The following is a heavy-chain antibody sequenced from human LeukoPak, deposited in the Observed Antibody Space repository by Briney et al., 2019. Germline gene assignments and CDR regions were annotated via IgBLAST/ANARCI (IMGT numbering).Heavy chain of an antibody. CDR1: GGSFSGYY. CDR3: ARGERSLVAAQFDL. J-gene: IGHJ2*01. D-gene: IGHD2-15*01. CDR2: INHSGST. Sequence: SETLSLTCAGYGGSFSGYYWRWIRQPPGKGLEWIGEINHSGSTNYNPSLKSRVTISVDTSKNQFSLKLSSVTAADTAVYYCARGERSLVAAQFDLWGRGTLVTVSS. V-gene: IGHV4-34*01.